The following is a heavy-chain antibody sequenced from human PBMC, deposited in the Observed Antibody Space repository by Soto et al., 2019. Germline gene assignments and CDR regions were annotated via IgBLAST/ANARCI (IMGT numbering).Heavy chain of an antibody. D-gene: IGHD1-26*01. Sequence: EVQLLESGGGLVQPGGSLRLSCAASGFTFSSYAMRWVRQAPGKGLEWVSAISGSGGSTYYADSVKGRFTISRDNSTKTGYLQMNSLRGEDTAVYYCARRGSGSNYDYWGQGTLVTVSS. CDR1: GFTFSSYA. V-gene: IGHV3-23*01. J-gene: IGHJ4*02. CDR2: ISGSGGST. CDR3: ARRGSGSNYDY.